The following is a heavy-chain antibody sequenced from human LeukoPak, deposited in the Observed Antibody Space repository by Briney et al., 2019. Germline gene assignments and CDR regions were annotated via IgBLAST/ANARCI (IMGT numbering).Heavy chain of an antibody. CDR1: GGSISSTTYY. Sequence: PSETLSLTCSVSGGSISSTTYYWAWIRQPPGKGLEWIGTIYYSGSTYYNPSLKSRVTISVDTSNNQFSLKLRSVTAADTAVYYCARHRGDYDSSGYYWFDRWSKGTLVTVSS. J-gene: IGHJ5*02. CDR2: IYYSGST. D-gene: IGHD3-22*01. V-gene: IGHV4-39*01. CDR3: ARHRGDYDSSGYYWFDR.